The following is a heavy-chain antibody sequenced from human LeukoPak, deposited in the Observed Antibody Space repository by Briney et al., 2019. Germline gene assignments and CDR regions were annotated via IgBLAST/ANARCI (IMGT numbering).Heavy chain of an antibody. Sequence: ASVKVSCKASGYTFTGYYIHWVRQAPGQGLEWMGWINPKSGGTNYAQKFQGRVTMTSDTSISTAYMELSGLRSDDTALYYCARDNSCSSSSCGNSYMDVWGKGTTV. J-gene: IGHJ6*03. CDR1: GYTFTGYY. CDR2: INPKSGGT. V-gene: IGHV1-2*02. D-gene: IGHD2-2*01. CDR3: ARDNSCSSSSCGNSYMDV.